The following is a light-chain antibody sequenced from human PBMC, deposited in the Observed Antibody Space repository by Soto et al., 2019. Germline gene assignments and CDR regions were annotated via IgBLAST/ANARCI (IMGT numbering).Light chain of an antibody. CDR3: LPAYNHPLT. V-gene: IGKV1-6*01. J-gene: IGKJ4*01. CDR1: QGIRHY. CDR2: AAS. Sequence: AIQMPQSPSSLSASVGDRVTITCRASQGIRHYLGWYQQKPGEAPKLLIYAASSLQSGVPSRFSGSGSGTQFSLTVTTLQPEDFATYYCLPAYNHPLTLGGAAKGDIK.